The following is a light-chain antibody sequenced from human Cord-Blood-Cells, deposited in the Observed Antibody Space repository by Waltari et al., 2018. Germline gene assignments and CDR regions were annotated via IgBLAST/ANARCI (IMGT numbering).Light chain of an antibody. CDR1: QDISNY. CDR2: DAS. CDR3: QQYDNLPWT. J-gene: IGKJ1*01. Sequence: DIQMTQSPSSLSASVGDRGTITCQASQDISNYLNWYQQKPGKVPKLLIYDASNLETGVPSRFSGSGSGTDFTFTISSLQPEDIATYYCQQYDNLPWTFGQGTKVEIK. V-gene: IGKV1-33*01.